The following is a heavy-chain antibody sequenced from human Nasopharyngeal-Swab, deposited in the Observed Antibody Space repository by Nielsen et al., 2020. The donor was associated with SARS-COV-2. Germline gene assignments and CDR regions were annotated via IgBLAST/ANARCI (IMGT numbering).Heavy chain of an antibody. J-gene: IGHJ6*03. CDR1: GYSFTSYW. D-gene: IGHD6-13*01. CDR2: IDPGDSDT. Sequence: GESLKISCKGSGYSFTSYWIGWVRQMPGKGLEWRGIIDPGDSDTRYSPSFQGQVPISADKSISTAYLQWSSLKASDTAMYYCARTMNWYSSSWYEGYYYYYMDVWGKGTTVTVSS. V-gene: IGHV5-51*01. CDR3: ARTMNWYSSSWYEGYYYYYMDV.